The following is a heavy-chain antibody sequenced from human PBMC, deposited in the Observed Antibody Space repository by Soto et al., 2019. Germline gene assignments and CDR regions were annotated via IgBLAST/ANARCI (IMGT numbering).Heavy chain of an antibody. CDR2: INSDGSTT. Sequence: PGGSLRLSCAATGFTFSNYWMHWVRQTPGKGLVWVSRINSDGSTTNYADSVKGRFTISRDSAKNTLYLQMNSLRAEDTAVYYCARGNYYSMDVRGQGTTVTVSS. V-gene: IGHV3-74*01. CDR1: GFTFSNYW. CDR3: ARGNYYSMDV. J-gene: IGHJ6*02.